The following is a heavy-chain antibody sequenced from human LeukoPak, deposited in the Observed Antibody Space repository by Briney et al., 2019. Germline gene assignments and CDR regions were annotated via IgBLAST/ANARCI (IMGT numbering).Heavy chain of an antibody. V-gene: IGHV3-15*01. CDR3: TTVRLRLGFYFDY. D-gene: IGHD5-12*01. CDR2: IKSKTDGGTT. CDR1: GFTFSNAW. J-gene: IGHJ4*02. Sequence: GGSLRLSCAASGFTFSNAWMSWVRQAPGKGLEWVGRIKSKTDGGTTDYAAPVKGRFTISRDDSKNTLCLQMNSLKTEDTAVYYCTTVRLRLGFYFDYWGQGTLVTVSS.